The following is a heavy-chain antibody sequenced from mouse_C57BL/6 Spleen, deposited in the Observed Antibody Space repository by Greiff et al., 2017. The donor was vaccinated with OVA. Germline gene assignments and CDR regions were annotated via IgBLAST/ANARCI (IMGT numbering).Heavy chain of an antibody. J-gene: IGHJ2*01. V-gene: IGHV1-50*01. CDR2: IDPFDRYT. D-gene: IGHD1-1*01. CDR3: ARGYGSSPYFDD. CDR1: GYTFTSYW. Sequence: QVQLQQPGAELVKPGASVKLSCKASGYTFTSYWMQWVKQRPGQGLEWIGEIDPFDRYTNYNQKFKGKATLTVDTSSSTAYMQLSSLTSEDSAVYYCARGYGSSPYFDDWGQGTTLTVSS.